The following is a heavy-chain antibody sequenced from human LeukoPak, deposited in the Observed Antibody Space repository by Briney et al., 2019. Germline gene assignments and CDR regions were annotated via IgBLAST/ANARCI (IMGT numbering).Heavy chain of an antibody. CDR3: AREQLLH. V-gene: IGHV3-7*01. CDR1: GFIFNNYW. J-gene: IGHJ1*01. Sequence: TGGSLRLSCAASGFIFNNYWMTWVRQAPGKGLEWVANIKQDGSEKYYVDSVKGRFTISRDNAKNSLYLQMNSLRAEDTAVYYCAREQLLHWGQGTLVTVSS. D-gene: IGHD5-24*01. CDR2: IKQDGSEK.